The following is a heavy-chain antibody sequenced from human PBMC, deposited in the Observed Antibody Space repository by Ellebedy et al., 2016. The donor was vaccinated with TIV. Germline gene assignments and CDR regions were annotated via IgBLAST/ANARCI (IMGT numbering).Heavy chain of an antibody. CDR1: GYMFTYYA. CDR2: ITGSDGDP. D-gene: IGHD3-10*01. V-gene: IGHV1-18*01. Sequence: AASVKVSCKTSGYMFTYYAISWVRQAPGQGLEWMGWITGSDGDPIYAQKFQGRITMTTDASTPTGYMELRNLTFEDTAVYYCARGFGSGTRPRNWHFWGQGTLVTVSS. J-gene: IGHJ4*02. CDR3: ARGFGSGTRPRNWHF.